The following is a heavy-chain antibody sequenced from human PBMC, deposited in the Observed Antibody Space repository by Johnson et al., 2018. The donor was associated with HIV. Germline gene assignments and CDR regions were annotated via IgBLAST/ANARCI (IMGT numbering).Heavy chain of an antibody. V-gene: IGHV3-30*04. CDR3: SKDRSSWYLETNDAFDM. Sequence: QVQLVESGGGVVQPGRSLRLSCAASGFTFSSYAMHWVRQAPGKGLEWVAVISYDGSNKYYADSVKGRFTISRDNSKNTLYLQMDSLRAEDTAVYYCSKDRSSWYLETNDAFDMWGQGTMVIVSS. J-gene: IGHJ3*02. CDR1: GFTFSSYA. D-gene: IGHD6-13*01. CDR2: ISYDGSNK.